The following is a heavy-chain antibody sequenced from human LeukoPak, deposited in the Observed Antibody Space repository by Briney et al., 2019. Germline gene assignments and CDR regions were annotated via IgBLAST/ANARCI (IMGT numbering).Heavy chain of an antibody. D-gene: IGHD6-19*01. CDR1: GFCFSNYW. V-gene: IGHV3-7*01. CDR3: ARSRWLDAFDY. Sequence: PGGSLRLSCAAPGFCFSNYWMNWVRQAPGKGLECVATIKQDGSEKYYVDSVKGQFTISRDNAKNTLYLQMNSLRADDTAVYYCARSRWLDAFDYWGQGTLVTVSS. CDR2: IKQDGSEK. J-gene: IGHJ4*02.